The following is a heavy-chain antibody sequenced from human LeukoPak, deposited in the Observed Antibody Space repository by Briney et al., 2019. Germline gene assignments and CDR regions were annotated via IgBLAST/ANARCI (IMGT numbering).Heavy chain of an antibody. Sequence: SETLSLTCTVSGGSISDYYWSWIREPPGKGLEWIGYISNSGSTNYNGSLKSRVTVSVDTSMNQLSLRLTSVTAADTAVYYCARHDYGSGSYLDHWGQGTLVTVSS. CDR3: ARHDYGSGSYLDH. V-gene: IGHV4-59*08. CDR1: GGSISDYY. J-gene: IGHJ4*02. D-gene: IGHD3-10*01. CDR2: ISNSGST.